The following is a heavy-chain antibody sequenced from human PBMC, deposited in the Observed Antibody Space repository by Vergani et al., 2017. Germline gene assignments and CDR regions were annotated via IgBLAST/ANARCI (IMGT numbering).Heavy chain of an antibody. CDR1: GYTFTSYY. CDR2: INPSGGST. J-gene: IGHJ5*02. V-gene: IGHV1-46*01. D-gene: IGHD3-9*01. CDR3: AREPQYYDILTGYPLRGEFDP. Sequence: QVQLVQSGAEVKKPGASVKVSCKASGYTFTSYYMHWVRQAPGQGLEWMGIINPSGGSTSYAQKFQGRVTMTRDTSTSTVYMELSSLRSEDTAVYYCAREPQYYDILTGYPLRGEFDPWGQGTLVTVSS.